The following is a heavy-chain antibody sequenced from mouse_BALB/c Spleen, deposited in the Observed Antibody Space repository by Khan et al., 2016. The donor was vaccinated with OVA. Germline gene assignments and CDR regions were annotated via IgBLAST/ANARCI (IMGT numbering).Heavy chain of an antibody. V-gene: IGHV1-34*01. Sequence: VQLQQSGPELMKPGASVKISCKASGYSFTTYYMHWVKQSHGKSLEWIGYIDPFNGGNDYNQKFKGKATLTVDKSSSTAYMHLSSLTPEDSAVDYCARGTFDYWGQGTLVTVSA. CDR1: GYSFTTYY. CDR3: ARGTFDY. D-gene: IGHD3-3*01. J-gene: IGHJ3*01. CDR2: IDPFNGGN.